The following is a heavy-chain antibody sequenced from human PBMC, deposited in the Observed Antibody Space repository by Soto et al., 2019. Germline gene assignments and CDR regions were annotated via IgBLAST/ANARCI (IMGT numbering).Heavy chain of an antibody. Sequence: PSETLSLTCTVSGGSISSGGYYWSWIRQPPGKGLEWIGRIYYSGSTYYNPSLNSRVTVSVDTSKNQFSLKLSSVTAADTAVYYCARMSVTMVRGVLENYYYYGMDVWGQGTTVTVSS. D-gene: IGHD3-10*01. CDR2: IYYSGST. J-gene: IGHJ6*02. V-gene: IGHV4-39*07. CDR3: ARMSVTMVRGVLENYYYYGMDV. CDR1: GGSISSGGYY.